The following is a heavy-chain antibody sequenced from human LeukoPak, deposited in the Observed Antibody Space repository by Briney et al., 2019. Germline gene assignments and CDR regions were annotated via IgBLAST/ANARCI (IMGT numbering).Heavy chain of an antibody. V-gene: IGHV3-7*03. Sequence: GGSLRLSCAASGFALSSHWMTWVRQVPGRGPEWVANVNRDGSETYYLDSVKGRFTISKDNAKNSLYLQMNSLRADDTAVYYCVKDSPPRYSGSPPAYWGQGTLVTVSS. D-gene: IGHD1-26*01. CDR2: VNRDGSET. CDR3: VKDSPPRYSGSPPAY. CDR1: GFALSSHW. J-gene: IGHJ4*02.